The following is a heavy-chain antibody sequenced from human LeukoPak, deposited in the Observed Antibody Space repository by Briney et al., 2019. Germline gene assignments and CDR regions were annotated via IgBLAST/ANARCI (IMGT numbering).Heavy chain of an antibody. D-gene: IGHD3-16*02. V-gene: IGHV4-59*01. CDR3: AREVRDYVWGSYRYRYFDY. CDR1: GGSISSYY. J-gene: IGHJ4*02. CDR2: IYYSGST. Sequence: SETLSLTCTVSGGSISSYYWSWIRQPPGKGLEWIGYIYYSGSTNYNPSLKSRVTISVDTSKNQFSLKLSSVAAADTAVYYCAREVRDYVWGSYRYRYFDYWGQGTLVTVSS.